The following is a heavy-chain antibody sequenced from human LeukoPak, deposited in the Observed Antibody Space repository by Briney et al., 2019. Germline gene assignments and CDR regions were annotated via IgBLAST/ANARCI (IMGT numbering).Heavy chain of an antibody. CDR1: GGSFSGYY. CDR2: INHSGST. Sequence: SETLSLTCAVYGGSFSGYYWSWIRQPPGKGLEWIGEINHSGSTNYNPSLKSRVTISVDTSKYQFSLKLSSVTAADTAVYYCARYCSSTSCYDYYYYGMDVWGQGTTVTVSS. J-gene: IGHJ6*02. V-gene: IGHV4-34*01. CDR3: ARYCSSTSCYDYYYYGMDV. D-gene: IGHD2-2*01.